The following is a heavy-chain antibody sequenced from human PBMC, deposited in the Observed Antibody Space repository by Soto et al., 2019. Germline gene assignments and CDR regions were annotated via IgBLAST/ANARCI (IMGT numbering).Heavy chain of an antibody. CDR3: AGGGITGMGWFDP. D-gene: IGHD1-20*01. CDR2: ISAYTGNT. J-gene: IGHJ5*02. V-gene: IGHV1-18*01. Sequence: QVQLVQSGAEVKKPGASVKVSCKASGYTFNNFGINWVRQAPGQGLEWMGWISAYTGNTNYAQKLQGRVTMTTDTFTHTDSMEQRGPSTDATAVYYCAGGGITGMGWFDPWGQGTLVTVSS. CDR1: GYTFNNFG.